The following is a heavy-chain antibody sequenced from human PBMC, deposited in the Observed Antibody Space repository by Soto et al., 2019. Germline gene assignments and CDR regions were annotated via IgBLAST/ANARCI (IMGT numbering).Heavy chain of an antibody. D-gene: IGHD3-10*01. CDR3: AKRDRIRGEVYV. CDR1: GFTFNIYA. J-gene: IGHJ6*02. V-gene: IGHV3-23*01. CDR2: ISNSGGNT. Sequence: EVQLLESGGGLVQPGGSLRLSCAASGFTFNIYAMSWVRQAPGKGLEWVSAISNSGGNTYYADSVKGRFTISRDNSKNTLYLQMNSLRAEDTAVYYCAKRDRIRGEVYVWGQGTTVTVSS.